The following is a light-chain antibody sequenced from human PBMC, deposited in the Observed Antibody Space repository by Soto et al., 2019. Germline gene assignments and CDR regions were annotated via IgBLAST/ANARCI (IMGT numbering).Light chain of an antibody. J-gene: IGKJ1*01. CDR1: QNINNL. Sequence: DIQMTQSPSTLSASVGDRATITCRASQNINNLLAWYQQKPGKAPNLLIYKASSLESGVPSRFSGSGYGTEFTLTISSLQPEDFATFYCQQYSTYSRAFGQGTKVEIK. CDR3: QQYSTYSRA. V-gene: IGKV1-5*03. CDR2: KAS.